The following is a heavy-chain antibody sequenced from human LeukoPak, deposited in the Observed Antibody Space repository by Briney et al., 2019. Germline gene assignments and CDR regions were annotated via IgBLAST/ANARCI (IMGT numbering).Heavy chain of an antibody. J-gene: IGHJ6*02. CDR1: GGSFSGYY. D-gene: IGHD2-2*01. CDR3: ARLCSSTSCYHYYGMDV. V-gene: IGHV4-34*01. Sequence: SETLSLTCAVYGGSFSGYYWSWIRQPPGKGPEWIGEINHSGSTNYNPSLKSRVTISVDTSKNQFSLKLSSVTAADTAVYYCARLCSSTSCYHYYGMDVWGQGTTVTVSS. CDR2: INHSGST.